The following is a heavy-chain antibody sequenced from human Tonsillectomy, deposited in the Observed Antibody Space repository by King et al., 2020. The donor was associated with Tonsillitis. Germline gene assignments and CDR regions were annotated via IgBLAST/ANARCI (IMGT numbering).Heavy chain of an antibody. D-gene: IGHD6-6*01. J-gene: IGHJ4*02. CDR1: GYTFTGYY. CDR3: ARADFSYSSSSLDY. CDR2: INPNNFGT. V-gene: IGHV1-2*02. Sequence: QLVQSWAEVKKPGASVIISCKASGYTFTGYYIHWVRQAPGQGLEWMGWINPNNFGTNSAQKFQGRVTMTRDTSINTAYLELSSLRSDDTAVYFCARADFSYSSSSLDYWGQGTLVTVSS.